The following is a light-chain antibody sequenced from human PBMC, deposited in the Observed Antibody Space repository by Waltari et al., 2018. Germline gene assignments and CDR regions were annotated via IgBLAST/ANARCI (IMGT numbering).Light chain of an antibody. V-gene: IGKV1-5*03. J-gene: IGKJ4*01. CDR2: KAS. CDR1: QSISNW. CDR3: QQYNSYSLLT. Sequence: DIQMTQSPSTLSASVGDRFTITCRASQSISNWLAWYQQKPGKAPKLLIYKASTLESGVPSRFSGSVSGTEFTLTISSLQPDDFATYYCQQYNSYSLLTFGGGTKVEIK.